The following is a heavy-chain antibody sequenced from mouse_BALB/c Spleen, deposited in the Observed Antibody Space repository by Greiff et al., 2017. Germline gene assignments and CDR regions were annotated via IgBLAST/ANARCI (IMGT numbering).Heavy chain of an antibody. CDR3: ASHRYDGDAMDY. CDR1: GYSITSDYA. J-gene: IGHJ4*01. V-gene: IGHV3-2*02. CDR2: ISYSGST. D-gene: IGHD2-14*01. Sequence: EVQLVESGPGLVKPSQSLSLTCTVTGYSITSDYAWNWIRQFPGNKLEWMGYISYSGSTSYNPSLKSRISITRDTSKNQFFLQLNSVTTEDTATYDCASHRYDGDAMDYWGQGTSVTVSS.